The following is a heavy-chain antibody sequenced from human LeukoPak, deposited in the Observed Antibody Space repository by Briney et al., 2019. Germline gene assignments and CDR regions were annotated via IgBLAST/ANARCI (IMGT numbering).Heavy chain of an antibody. CDR2: IVVGGGNT. Sequence: SVKVSCKASGFTFTSSAMQWVRQARGQRLEWIGWIVVGGGNTNYAQKFQERVTITRDMSTSTAYMELSSLRSEDTAVYYCAADPKGFDAFDIWGQGTMVTVSS. CDR3: AADPKGFDAFDI. CDR1: GFTFTSSA. J-gene: IGHJ3*02. V-gene: IGHV1-58*02.